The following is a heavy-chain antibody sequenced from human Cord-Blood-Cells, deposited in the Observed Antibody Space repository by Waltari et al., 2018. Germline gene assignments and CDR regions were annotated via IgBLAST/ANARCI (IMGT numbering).Heavy chain of an antibody. CDR2: IYSGGST. V-gene: IGHV3-53*01. CDR1: GFTVSRNY. J-gene: IGHJ4*02. Sequence: EVQLVESGGGLIQPGGSLRLSWAASGFTVSRNYMSWVRQAPGKGLEWVSVIYSGGSTYYADSVKGRFTISRDNSKNTLYLQMNSLRAEDTAVYYCARSPKGRGGAAAYWGQGTLVTVSS. CDR3: ARSPKGRGGAAAY. D-gene: IGHD6-13*01.